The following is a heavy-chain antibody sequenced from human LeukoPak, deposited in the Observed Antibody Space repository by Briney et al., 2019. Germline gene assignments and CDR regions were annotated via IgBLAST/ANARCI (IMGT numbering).Heavy chain of an antibody. CDR3: ARSHSSSWSYLFSY. CDR1: EGTFSSYA. Sequence: ASVKVSCKASEGTFSSYAISWVRQAPGQGLEWMGGIIPIFGTANYAQKFQGRVTITADESTSTAYMELSSLRSEDTAVYYCARSHSSSWSYLFSYWGQGTLVTVSS. D-gene: IGHD6-13*01. CDR2: IIPIFGTA. V-gene: IGHV1-69*01. J-gene: IGHJ4*02.